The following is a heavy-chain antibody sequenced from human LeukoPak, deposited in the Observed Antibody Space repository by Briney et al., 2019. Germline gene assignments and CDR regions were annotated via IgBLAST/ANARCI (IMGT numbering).Heavy chain of an antibody. CDR2: ISYDGSNK. J-gene: IGHJ6*02. CDR3: AKERPPSRDFWSGYSRYYYYYYGMDV. Sequence: GGSLRLSCAASGFTFSSYGMPWVRQAPGKGLEWVAVISYDGSNKYYADSVKGRFTISRDNSKNTLYLQMNSLRAEDTAVYYCAKERPPSRDFWSGYSRYYYYYYGMDVWGQGTTVTVSS. CDR1: GFTFSSYG. V-gene: IGHV3-30*18. D-gene: IGHD3-3*01.